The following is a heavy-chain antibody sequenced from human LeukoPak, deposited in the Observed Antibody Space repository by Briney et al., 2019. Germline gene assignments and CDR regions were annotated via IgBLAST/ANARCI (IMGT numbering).Heavy chain of an antibody. V-gene: IGHV4-4*07. CDR3: ARVYCSSGSCYYFDY. CDR2: IYTSGNT. CDR1: GGSINSYY. D-gene: IGHD2-15*01. J-gene: IGHJ4*02. Sequence: PSETLSLTCTVSGGSINSYYWSWLRQPAGKGLEWIGRIYTSGNTNYNPSLESRVTMSVDTSQNQFSLRLSAVTAADTAVYYCARVYCSSGSCYYFDYWGQGTLVTVSS.